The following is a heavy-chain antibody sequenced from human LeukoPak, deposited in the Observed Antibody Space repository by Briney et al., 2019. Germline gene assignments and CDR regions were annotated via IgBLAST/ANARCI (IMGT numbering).Heavy chain of an antibody. CDR1: GFSLYTYS. CDR3: AKDFPHYYEVPHGMDV. CDR2: ITSTSTYI. Sequence: GGSLRLSCAVSGFSLYTYSMNWVRQAPGKGLEWVSSITSTSTYIYYADSVKGRFTISRDNAKNSLYLQMNGLRVEDTAIYYCAKDFPHYYEVPHGMDVWGQGTTVTV. J-gene: IGHJ6*02. D-gene: IGHD3-22*01. V-gene: IGHV3-21*01.